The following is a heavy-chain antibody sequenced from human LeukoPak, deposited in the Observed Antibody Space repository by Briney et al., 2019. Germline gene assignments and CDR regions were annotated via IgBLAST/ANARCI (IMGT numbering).Heavy chain of an antibody. CDR2: ISGSGGST. Sequence: GGSLRLSCAASGFTFSSYAMSWVRQAPGKGLERVSAISGSGGSTYYADSVKGRFTISRDNSKNALHLQMNSLRAEDTAVYYCAKDGGSGSYYIGPINWGQGTPVTVSS. J-gene: IGHJ4*02. CDR3: AKDGGSGSYYIGPIN. V-gene: IGHV3-23*01. CDR1: GFTFSSYA. D-gene: IGHD3-10*01.